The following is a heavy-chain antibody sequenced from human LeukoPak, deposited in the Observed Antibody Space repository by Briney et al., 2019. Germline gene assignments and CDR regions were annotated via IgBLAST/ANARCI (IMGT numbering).Heavy chain of an antibody. CDR2: ISSSSSYT. V-gene: IGHV3-11*06. Sequence: GGSLRLSCAASGFTFSDYYMSWIRQAPGKGQEWVSYISSSSSYTNYADSVKGRFTISRDNAKNSLYLQMNSLRAEDTAVYYCARDQTDIVVVVAATPFDYWGQGTLVTVSS. CDR3: ARDQTDIVVVVAATPFDY. D-gene: IGHD2-15*01. J-gene: IGHJ4*02. CDR1: GFTFSDYY.